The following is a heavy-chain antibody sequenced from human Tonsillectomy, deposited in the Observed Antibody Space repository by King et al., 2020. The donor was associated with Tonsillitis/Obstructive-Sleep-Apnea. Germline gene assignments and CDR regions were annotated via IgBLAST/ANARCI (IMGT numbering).Heavy chain of an antibody. CDR1: GGSISSSSYY. D-gene: IGHD3-10*01. Sequence: LQLQESGPRLVKPSETLSLTCTVSGGSISSSSYYWGWIRQPPGKGLEWIASIYYSGGTYYNPSLKSRVTISVDTSKNQFSLRLSSVTAADTAVYYCARHIGGEASYSFDYWGQGTLVTVSS. CDR3: ARHIGGEASYSFDY. CDR2: IYYSGGT. J-gene: IGHJ4*02. V-gene: IGHV4-39*01.